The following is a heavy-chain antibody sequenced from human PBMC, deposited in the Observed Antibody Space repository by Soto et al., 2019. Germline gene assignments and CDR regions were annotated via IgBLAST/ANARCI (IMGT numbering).Heavy chain of an antibody. CDR3: AKIRPRSTIYYYYGMDV. CDR1: GFTLSSYG. D-gene: IGHD3-10*01. J-gene: IGHJ6*02. V-gene: IGHV3-30*18. Sequence: GGSLRLSCAAAGFTLSSYGIHWVRQAPGKGLEWVAVISYEGSNKYYADSVKGRFTISRDNSKNTMFLQMNSLRAEDTAVYYCAKIRPRSTIYYYYGMDVWGQGTTVTVSS. CDR2: ISYEGSNK.